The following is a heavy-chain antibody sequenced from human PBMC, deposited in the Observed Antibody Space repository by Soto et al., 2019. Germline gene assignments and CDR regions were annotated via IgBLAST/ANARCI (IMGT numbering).Heavy chain of an antibody. V-gene: IGHV3-23*01. CDR3: EKALCGGADY. D-gene: IGHD4-17*01. J-gene: IGHJ4*02. CDR1: GFTFSTYA. CDR2: ISGNGGTT. Sequence: EVQLLESGGGLVQPGGSLRVSCAASGFTFSTYALGWVRQAPGKGLEWVSAISGNGGTTYYSDSVKGRFSISRDNSKNTLYLQMNSLRAEDTAVYYCEKALCGGADYWGQGTLVTVSS.